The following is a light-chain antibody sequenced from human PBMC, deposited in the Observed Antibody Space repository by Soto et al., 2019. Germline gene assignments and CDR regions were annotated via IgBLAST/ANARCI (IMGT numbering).Light chain of an antibody. V-gene: IGKV3-11*01. CDR2: DAS. CDR3: QQRSNWPPVIT. CDR1: QSFSSY. Sequence: EIVLTQSPGTLSLSPGERATLSCRASQSFSSYLAWYQQKPGQAPRLLIYDASKRATGHPARFSGRGSGTDFTRAISSLEPEDFAVYYCQQRSNWPPVITFGQGTRLEIK. J-gene: IGKJ5*01.